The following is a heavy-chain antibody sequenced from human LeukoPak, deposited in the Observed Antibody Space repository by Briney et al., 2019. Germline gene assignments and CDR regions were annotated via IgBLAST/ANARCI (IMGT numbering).Heavy chain of an antibody. Sequence: PGGSLRLSCAASGLTFSRYGMHWVRQAPGKGLEWVAFIRYDGTNKYYADSVKGRFTISRDNSKNTMYLQMNSLRAEDTAVYFCATGRDTAMVRLDYWGQGTLVTVSS. D-gene: IGHD5-18*01. CDR1: GLTFSRYG. V-gene: IGHV3-30*02. J-gene: IGHJ4*02. CDR3: ATGRDTAMVRLDY. CDR2: IRYDGTNK.